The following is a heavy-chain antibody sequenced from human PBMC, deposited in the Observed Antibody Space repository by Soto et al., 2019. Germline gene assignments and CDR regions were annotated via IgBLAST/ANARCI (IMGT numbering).Heavy chain of an antibody. D-gene: IGHD2-15*01. CDR1: GFTFSSYW. J-gene: IGHJ4*02. Sequence: PGGSLRLSCAASGFTFSSYWMHWVRQAPGKGLVWVSRINSDGSSTSYADSVKGRFTISRDNAKNTLYLQMNSLRAEDTAVYYCARVWGDCSGGSCYGSVDYWGQGTLVTVSS. CDR2: INSDGSST. V-gene: IGHV3-74*01. CDR3: ARVWGDCSGGSCYGSVDY.